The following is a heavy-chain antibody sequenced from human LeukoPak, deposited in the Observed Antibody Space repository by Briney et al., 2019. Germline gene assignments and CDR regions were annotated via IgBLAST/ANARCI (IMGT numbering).Heavy chain of an antibody. CDR3: AREFRAATVNDY. CDR1: GFTVSNTY. D-gene: IGHD6-13*01. V-gene: IGHV3-21*01. Sequence: PGGSLRLSCAASGFTVSNTYMSWVRQAPGKGLEWVSSISSSSSYIYYADSVKGRFTISRDNAKNSLYLQMNSLRAEDTAVYYCAREFRAATVNDYWGQGTLVTVSS. J-gene: IGHJ4*02. CDR2: ISSSSSYI.